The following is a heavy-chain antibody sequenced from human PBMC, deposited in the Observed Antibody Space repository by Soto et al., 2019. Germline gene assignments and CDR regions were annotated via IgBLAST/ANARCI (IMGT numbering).Heavy chain of an antibody. D-gene: IGHD6-13*01. V-gene: IGHV2-70*01. CDR3: ARIRYSSSWPQNDAFDI. CDR1: GFSLSTSGMC. Sequence: SGPTLVNPTQTLTLTCTFSGFSLSTSGMCVSWIRQPPGKALEWLALIDWDDDKYYSTSLKTRLTISKDTSKNQVVLTMTNMDPVDTATYYCARIRYSSSWPQNDAFDIWGQGTMVTVSS. CDR2: IDWDDDK. J-gene: IGHJ3*02.